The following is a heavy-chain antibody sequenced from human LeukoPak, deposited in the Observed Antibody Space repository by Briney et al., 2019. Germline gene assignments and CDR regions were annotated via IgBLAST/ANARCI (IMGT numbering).Heavy chain of an antibody. Sequence: KPSETLSLTCTVSGGSISSYYWSWIRQPPGKGLEWIGYIYYSGSTNYNPSRKSRVTISVDTSKNQFSLKLSSVTAADTAVYYCARGSGYPYWYFDLWGRGTLVTVSS. CDR1: GGSISSYY. CDR2: IYYSGST. J-gene: IGHJ2*01. D-gene: IGHD3-22*01. V-gene: IGHV4-59*01. CDR3: ARGSGYPYWYFDL.